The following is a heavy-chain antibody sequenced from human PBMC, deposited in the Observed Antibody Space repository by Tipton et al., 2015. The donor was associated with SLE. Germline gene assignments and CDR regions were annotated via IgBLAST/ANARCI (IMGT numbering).Heavy chain of an antibody. CDR3: AKDQDSGSFIDY. CDR2: IKQDGSET. Sequence: SLRLSCAASGFTFSSYWMSWVRQAPGKGLEWVANIKQDGSETYYADSVKGRFTISRDNAKNSLYLQMNSLRPEDTALYYCAKDQDSGSFIDYWGLGTLVTVSS. J-gene: IGHJ4*02. CDR1: GFTFSSYW. D-gene: IGHD6-19*01. V-gene: IGHV3-7*03.